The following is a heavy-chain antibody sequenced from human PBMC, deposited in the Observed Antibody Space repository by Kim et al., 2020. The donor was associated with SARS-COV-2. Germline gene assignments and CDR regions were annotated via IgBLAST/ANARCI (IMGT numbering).Heavy chain of an antibody. CDR3: AREREYQDLEECFVN. CDR2: IKHDGSIK. D-gene: IGHD2-2*01. V-gene: IGHV3-7*03. J-gene: IGHJ4*02. Sequence: GGSLRLSCTASGFTFSSYWMSWVRQAPGKGLEWVANIKHDGSIKHYVDSVRGRFTISRDNAEKSLYLQMNRLRAEDTAVYYCAREREYQDLEECFVNWGQGTLVTVSS. CDR1: GFTFSSYW.